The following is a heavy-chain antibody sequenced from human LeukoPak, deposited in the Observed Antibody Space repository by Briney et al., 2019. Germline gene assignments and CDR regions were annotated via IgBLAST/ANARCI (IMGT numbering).Heavy chain of an antibody. CDR3: ARDRCSSPSCYDWFDP. J-gene: IGHJ5*02. CDR1: GYTFTGYY. CDR2: INPNSGGT. V-gene: IGHV1-2*02. Sequence: ASVKVSCKASGYTFTGYYMHWVRQAPGQGLEWMGWINPNSGGTNYAQKFQGRVTMTRDTSISTAYMELSRLRSHDTAVYYCARDRCSSPSCYDWFDPWGQGTLVTVSS. D-gene: IGHD2-2*01.